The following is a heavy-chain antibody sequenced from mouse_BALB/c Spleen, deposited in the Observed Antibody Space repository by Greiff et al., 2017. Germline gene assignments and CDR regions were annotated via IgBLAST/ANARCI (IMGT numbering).Heavy chain of an antibody. V-gene: IGHV2-9*02. Sequence: QVQLQQSGPGLVAPSQSLSITCTVSGFSLTSYGVHWVRQPPGKGLEWLGVIWAGGSTNYNSALMSRLSISKDNSKSQVFLKMNSLQTDDTAMYYCSRDQGIGSSYFDYWGQGTTLTVSS. D-gene: IGHD1-1*01. CDR3: SRDQGIGSSYFDY. CDR2: IWAGGST. J-gene: IGHJ2*01. CDR1: GFSLTSYG.